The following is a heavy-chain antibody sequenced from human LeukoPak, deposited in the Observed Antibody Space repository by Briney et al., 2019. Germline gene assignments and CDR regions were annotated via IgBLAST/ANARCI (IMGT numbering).Heavy chain of an antibody. D-gene: IGHD1-26*01. V-gene: IGHV3-33*01. J-gene: IGHJ6*03. CDR1: GITFRNYG. CDR3: ATSRGSYYMDV. Sequence: PGGSLRLSCAASGITFRNYGFHWVRQAPGKGLEWVAIIWYDGSNEYYADSVKGRFTISRDNSENTLYLQMNSLRAEDTAVYYCATSRGSYYMDVWGKGTTVTVSS. CDR2: IWYDGSNE.